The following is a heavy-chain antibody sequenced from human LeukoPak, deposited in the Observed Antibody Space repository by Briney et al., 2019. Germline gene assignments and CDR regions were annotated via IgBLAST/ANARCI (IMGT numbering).Heavy chain of an antibody. Sequence: ASVKVSCTASGYTFTGYYMHWVRQAPGQGLEWMGWINPNSGGTNYAQKFQGRVTMTRDTSISTAYMELSRLRSDDTAVYYCATVALPAAILGGTRNFDYWGQGTLVTVSS. D-gene: IGHD2-2*02. CDR2: INPNSGGT. CDR1: GYTFTGYY. CDR3: ATVALPAAILGGTRNFDY. V-gene: IGHV1-2*02. J-gene: IGHJ4*02.